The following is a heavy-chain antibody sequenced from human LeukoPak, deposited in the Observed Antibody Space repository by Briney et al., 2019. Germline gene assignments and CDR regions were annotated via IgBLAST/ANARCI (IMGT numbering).Heavy chain of an antibody. V-gene: IGHV4-4*02. CDR1: GGSISSSNW. CDR3: ARTGGYPRTNGAFDI. J-gene: IGHJ3*02. Sequence: SGTLSLTCAVSGGSISSSNWWSWVRQPPGKGLEWIGEIYHSGSTNYNPSLKSRVTISVDKSKNQFSLKLSSVTAADTAVYYCARTGGYPRTNGAFDIWGQGTMVTVSS. D-gene: IGHD2-8*02. CDR2: IYHSGST.